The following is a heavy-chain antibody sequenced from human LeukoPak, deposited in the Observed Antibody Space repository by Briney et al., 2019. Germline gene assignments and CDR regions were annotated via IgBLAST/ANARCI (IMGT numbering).Heavy chain of an antibody. CDR1: GYTFTGYY. J-gene: IGHJ4*02. CDR2: INPNSGGT. V-gene: IGHV1-2*02. Sequence: ASVKVSCKASGYTFTGYYMHWVRQAPGQGLEWMGWINPNSGGTNYAQKFQGRVTMTRDTSISTAYMELSRLRSDDTAVYYCARHYSSGWYYFDYWGQGTLVTVSS. CDR3: ARHYSSGWYYFDY. D-gene: IGHD6-19*01.